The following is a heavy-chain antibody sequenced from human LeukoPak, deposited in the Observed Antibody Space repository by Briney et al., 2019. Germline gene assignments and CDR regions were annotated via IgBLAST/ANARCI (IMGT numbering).Heavy chain of an antibody. CDR2: INHSGST. J-gene: IGHJ4*02. D-gene: IGHD1-1*01. CDR1: GGSFSGYY. CDR3: ARHDDGFDY. V-gene: IGHV4-34*01. Sequence: SETLSLTCAVYGGSFSGYYWSWIRQPPGKGLEWIGEINHSGSTNYNPSLKSRVTISVDTSKNQFSLKLSSVTAADTAVYYCARHDDGFDYWGQGTLVTVSS.